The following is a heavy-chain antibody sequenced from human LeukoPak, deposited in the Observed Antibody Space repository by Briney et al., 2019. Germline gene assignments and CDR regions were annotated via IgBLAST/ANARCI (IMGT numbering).Heavy chain of an antibody. CDR2: ISYDGSNK. V-gene: IGHV3-30*18. CDR3: AKDFNRYCSSTSCYPGGDY. CDR1: GFTFSSYG. D-gene: IGHD2-2*01. J-gene: IGHJ4*02. Sequence: GGSLRLSCAASGFTFSSYGLHWVRPAPGKGRAGVAVISYDGSNKYYADSVKGRFTISRDNSKNTLYLQMNSLRAENTAVYYCAKDFNRYCSSTSCYPGGDYWGQGTLVTVSS.